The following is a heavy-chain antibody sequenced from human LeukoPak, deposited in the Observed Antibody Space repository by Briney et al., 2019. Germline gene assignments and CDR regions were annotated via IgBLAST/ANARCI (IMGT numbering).Heavy chain of an antibody. CDR3: AEDVTIFGVVPDAFDI. CDR2: IWYDGSNK. CDR1: GFTFSSYG. Sequence: PGGSLRLSCAASGFTFSSYGMHWVRQAPGKGLEWVAVIWYDGSNKYYADSVKGRFTISRDNSKNTLYLQMNSLRAEDTAVYYCAEDVTIFGVVPDAFDIWGQGTMVTVSS. J-gene: IGHJ3*02. V-gene: IGHV3-33*06. D-gene: IGHD3-3*01.